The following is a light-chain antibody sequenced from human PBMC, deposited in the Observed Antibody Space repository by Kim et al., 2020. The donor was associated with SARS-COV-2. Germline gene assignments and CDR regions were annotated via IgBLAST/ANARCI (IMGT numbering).Light chain of an antibody. CDR1: RSLGSTY. J-gene: IGKJ4*01. CDR2: GAS. CDR3: QQYGSSPLT. Sequence: SPGERATLSCRASRSLGSTYLAWYQQKPGQAPRLLIFGASSRATGIPDKFSGSGSGTDFTLTISRLEPEDFAVYYCQQYGSSPLTFGGGTKVDIK. V-gene: IGKV3-20*01.